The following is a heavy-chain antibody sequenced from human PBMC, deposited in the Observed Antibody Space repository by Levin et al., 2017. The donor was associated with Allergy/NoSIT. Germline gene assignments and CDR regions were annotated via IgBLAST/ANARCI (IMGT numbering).Heavy chain of an antibody. D-gene: IGHD2/OR15-2a*01. J-gene: IGHJ6*02. CDR2: MNPNSGNT. V-gene: IGHV1-8*01. CDR1: GYTFITYE. CDR3: ARTVLWGYGMDV. Sequence: ASVKVSCKASGYTFITYEINWVRQATGQGLEWMGWMNPNSGNTGYAQKFQGRVTMTRDTSINTAYMELSSLRSEDTAVYFCARTVLWGYGMDVWGQGTTVTVSS.